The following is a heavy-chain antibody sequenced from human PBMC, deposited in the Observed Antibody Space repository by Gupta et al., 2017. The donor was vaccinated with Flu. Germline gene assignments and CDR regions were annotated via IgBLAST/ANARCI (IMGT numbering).Heavy chain of an antibody. D-gene: IGHD2-15*01. CDR1: GYSFTDYY. CDR3: ARERFCNTDSCYRWFDP. V-gene: IGHV1-2*06. Sequence: VQLVQSGADVGKPGASVKVSCKASGYSFTDYYIHWVRQAPGQGLEWMGRVNPHSGSTNYEHKCQGRVTLAMDTSISTAYMELTRLRSDDTAVYYCARERFCNTDSCYRWFDPWGQGTLVIVAS. CDR2: VNPHSGST. J-gene: IGHJ5*02.